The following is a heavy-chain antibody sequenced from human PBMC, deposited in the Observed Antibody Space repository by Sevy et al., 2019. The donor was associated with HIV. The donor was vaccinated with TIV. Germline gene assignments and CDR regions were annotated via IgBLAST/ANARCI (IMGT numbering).Heavy chain of an antibody. CDR1: GGSISRSSYY. CDR2: IYSTGST. D-gene: IGHD6-19*01. CDR3: ATPRGSDWYEGTGGYFDL. J-gene: IGHJ2*01. Sequence: SETLSLTCTVSGGSISRSSYYWGWIRQPPGKGLEWIGSIYSTGSTSYNPSLKSRVTLSADTSKNQFSLRLDSVSAADTAVYYCATPRGSDWYEGTGGYFDLWGRGALVTVSS. V-gene: IGHV4-39*01.